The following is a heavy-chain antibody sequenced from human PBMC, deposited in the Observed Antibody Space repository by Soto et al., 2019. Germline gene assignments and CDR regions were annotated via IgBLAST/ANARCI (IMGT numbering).Heavy chain of an antibody. D-gene: IGHD3-10*01. J-gene: IGHJ4*02. CDR2: INHSGST. Sequence: SETLSLTCAVYGGSFSGYYWSWIRQPPGKGLEWIGEINHSGSTNYNPSLKSRVTISVDKSKNQFSLKLSSVTAADTAVYYCARRKVMVRGALANFDYWGQGTLVTVSS. V-gene: IGHV4-34*01. CDR3: ARRKVMVRGALANFDY. CDR1: GGSFSGYY.